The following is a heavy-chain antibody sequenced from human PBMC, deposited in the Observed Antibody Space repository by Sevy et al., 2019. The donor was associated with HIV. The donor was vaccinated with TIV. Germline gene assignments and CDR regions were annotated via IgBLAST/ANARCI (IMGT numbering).Heavy chain of an antibody. D-gene: IGHD3-3*01. Sequence: GGSLRLSCAASGFTFSGYAMHWVRQAPGKGLEWVAVISYDGSNKYYADSVKGRFTISRDNSKNTLYLQMNSLRAEDTAVYYCARVDGQWLLYPSSFDYWGRGTLVTVSS. CDR3: ARVDGQWLLYPSSFDY. CDR1: GFTFSGYA. J-gene: IGHJ4*02. V-gene: IGHV3-30-3*01. CDR2: ISYDGSNK.